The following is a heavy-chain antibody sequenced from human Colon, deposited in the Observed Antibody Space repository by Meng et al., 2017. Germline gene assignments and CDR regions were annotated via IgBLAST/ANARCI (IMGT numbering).Heavy chain of an antibody. CDR1: GGAVSSAGYQ. CDR3: ARDHMGSLDY. Sequence: QVPLQASGPGMVWPSETLSLIWSVSGGAVSSAGYQWSWIRQPPGKGLEWIGYASTNYNPSLKSRVTISVDTSKNQFSLRLTSVTAADTAVYYCARDHMGSLDYWGQGILVTVSS. J-gene: IGHJ4*02. CDR2: AST. V-gene: IGHV4-61*08. D-gene: IGHD1-26*01.